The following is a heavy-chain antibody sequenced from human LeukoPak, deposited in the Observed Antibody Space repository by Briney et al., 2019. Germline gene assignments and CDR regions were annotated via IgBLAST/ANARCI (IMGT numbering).Heavy chain of an antibody. Sequence: ASXKVSCKASGYTLNALSIHWVGQAPGKGLEWRGVLDPVDGETIYAQRFQGRVTMTEDTSTDTAYLALRSLRSDDTAVYYCTTSRRFYYGSGTFQYWGQGTLLTVSS. D-gene: IGHD3-10*01. J-gene: IGHJ1*01. CDR3: TTSRRFYYGSGTFQY. CDR1: GYTLNALS. V-gene: IGHV1-24*01. CDR2: LDPVDGET.